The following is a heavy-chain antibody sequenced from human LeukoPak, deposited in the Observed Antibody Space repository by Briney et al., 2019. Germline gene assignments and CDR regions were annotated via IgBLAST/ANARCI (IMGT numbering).Heavy chain of an antibody. V-gene: IGHV4-38-2*02. D-gene: IGHD6-13*01. CDR2: IYHSGST. J-gene: IGHJ4*02. CDR1: GYSISSGYY. Sequence: SETLSLTCTVSGYSISSGYYWGWIRQPPGKGLEWIGSIYHSGSTYYNPSLKSRVTISVDTSKNQFSLKLSSVTAADTAVYYCARLEAADSGPKFDYWGQGTLVTVSS. CDR3: ARLEAADSGPKFDY.